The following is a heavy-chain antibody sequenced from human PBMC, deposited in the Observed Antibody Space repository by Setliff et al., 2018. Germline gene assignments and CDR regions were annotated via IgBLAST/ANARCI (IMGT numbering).Heavy chain of an antibody. CDR3: ARYNYYDSSGYFLTFDY. CDR1: GGSISSSSYY. Sequence: SETLSLTCTVSGGSISSSSYYWGWIRQPPGKGLEWIGSVYYSGSTYYNPSLKSRVTISVDTSKNQFSLKLSSVTAADTAVYYCARYNYYDSSGYFLTFDYWGQGTLVTVSS. D-gene: IGHD3-22*01. J-gene: IGHJ4*02. V-gene: IGHV4-39*01. CDR2: VYYSGST.